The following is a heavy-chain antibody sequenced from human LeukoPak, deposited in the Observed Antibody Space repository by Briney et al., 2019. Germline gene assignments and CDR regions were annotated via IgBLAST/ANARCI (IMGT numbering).Heavy chain of an antibody. CDR3: ARAQYYGGGEDS. D-gene: IGHD2/OR15-2a*01. V-gene: IGHV3-48*03. J-gene: IGHJ4*02. CDR2: ISSSGSTI. CDR1: GFTFSSYE. Sequence: GGSLRLSCAASGFTFSSYEMNWVRQAPGKGLEWVSYISSSGSTIYYADSVKGRFTISRDNAKNSLYLQMNSLRAEDTAVYYCARAQYYGGGEDSWGQGTLVTVSS.